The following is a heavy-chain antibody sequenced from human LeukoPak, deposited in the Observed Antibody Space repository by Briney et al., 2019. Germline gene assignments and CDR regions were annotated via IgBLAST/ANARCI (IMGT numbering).Heavy chain of an antibody. Sequence: GGSLRLSCAASGFTFSSYAMSWVRQAPGKGLEWVSSISSSSSYIYYADSVKGRFTISRDNAKNSLYLQMNSLRAEDTAVYYCARSRGYGDPFDYWGQGTLVTVSS. V-gene: IGHV3-21*01. D-gene: IGHD5-18*01. J-gene: IGHJ4*02. CDR2: ISSSSSYI. CDR3: ARSRGYGDPFDY. CDR1: GFTFSSYA.